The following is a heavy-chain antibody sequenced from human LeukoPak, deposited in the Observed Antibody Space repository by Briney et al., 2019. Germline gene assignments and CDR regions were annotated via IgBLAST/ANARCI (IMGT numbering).Heavy chain of an antibody. D-gene: IGHD2-2*01. V-gene: IGHV3-21*01. J-gene: IGHJ3*02. Sequence: GGSLRLSCAASGFTFSSYSMNWVRQAPGKGLEWVSFISSSSSYIYYADSVKGRFTISRDNAKNSLYLQMNSLRAEDTAVYYCARRMASTLGYCSSTSCYGAFDMWGQGTMVTVSS. CDR2: ISSSSSYI. CDR1: GFTFSSYS. CDR3: ARRMASTLGYCSSTSCYGAFDM.